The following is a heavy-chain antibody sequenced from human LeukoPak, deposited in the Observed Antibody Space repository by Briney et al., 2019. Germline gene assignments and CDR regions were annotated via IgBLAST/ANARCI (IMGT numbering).Heavy chain of an antibody. CDR2: IQYDGTKK. CDR1: GFTFNLYG. D-gene: IGHD4/OR15-4a*01. CDR3: AKDNAGLYKAPTPKIDY. V-gene: IGHV3-30*02. Sequence: GGSLRLSCAASGFTFNLYGIHWVRQAPGMGLEWVAFIQYDGTKKYYAASVKGRFTISRDNSNNTVYVQLNSLRVEDTAFYCCAKDNAGLYKAPTPKIDYWGQGTLVTVSS. J-gene: IGHJ4*02.